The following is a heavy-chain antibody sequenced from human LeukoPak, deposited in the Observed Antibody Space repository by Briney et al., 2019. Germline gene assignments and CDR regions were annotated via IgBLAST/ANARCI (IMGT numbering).Heavy chain of an antibody. CDR1: GFTFSSYA. CDR2: ISGSGGST. Sequence: HPGGSLRLSCAASGFTFSSYAMSWVRQAPGKGLEWVSAISGSGGSTYYADSVKGRFTISRDNSKNTLYLQMNSLRAEDTAVYYCAESAAPYCSGGSCYSVGNFDYWGQGTLVTVSS. V-gene: IGHV3-23*01. CDR3: AESAAPYCSGGSCYSVGNFDY. D-gene: IGHD2-15*01. J-gene: IGHJ4*02.